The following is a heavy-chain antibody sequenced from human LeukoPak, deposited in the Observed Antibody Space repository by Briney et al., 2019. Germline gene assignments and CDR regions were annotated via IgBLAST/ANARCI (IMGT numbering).Heavy chain of an antibody. CDR1: GFTFSSYA. J-gene: IGHJ5*02. CDR3: ARARYCSGGSCYWFDP. D-gene: IGHD2-15*01. Sequence: PGGSLRLSCAASGFTFSSYAMHWVRQAPGKGLEYVSAISSNGGSTYYANSVKGRFTISRDNAKNSLYLQMNSLRAEDTALYYCARARYCSGGSCYWFDPWGQGTLVTVSS. CDR2: ISSNGGST. V-gene: IGHV3-64*01.